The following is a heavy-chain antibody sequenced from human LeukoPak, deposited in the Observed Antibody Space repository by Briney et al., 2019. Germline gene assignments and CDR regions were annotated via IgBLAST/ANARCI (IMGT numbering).Heavy chain of an antibody. V-gene: IGHV4-39*01. J-gene: IGHJ6*02. Sequence: SETLSLTCTVSGGSISSSSYYWGWIRQPPGKGLEWIGSIYYSGSTYYNPSLKSRVTISVDTSKNQFSLKLSSVTAADTAVYYCARGGRYSGSYYTHHYYYGMDVWGQGTTVTVSS. D-gene: IGHD1-26*01. CDR3: ARGGRYSGSYYTHHYYYGMDV. CDR2: IYYSGST. CDR1: GGSISSSSYY.